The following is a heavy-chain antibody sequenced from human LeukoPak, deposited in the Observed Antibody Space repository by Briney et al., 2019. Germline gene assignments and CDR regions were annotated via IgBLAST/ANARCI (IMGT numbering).Heavy chain of an antibody. CDR2: IYSGGSI. J-gene: IGHJ4*02. D-gene: IGHD2-15*01. V-gene: IGHV3-53*01. CDR1: GFTFSSYW. CDR3: ARGGNRGGSIDY. Sequence: PGGSLRLSCAASGFTFSSYWMSWVRQAPGKGLDWVSVIYSGGSIYYADSVTGRFTTSRDNSKNTLYLQMNSLRAEDTAVYYCARGGNRGGSIDYWGQGTLVTVSS.